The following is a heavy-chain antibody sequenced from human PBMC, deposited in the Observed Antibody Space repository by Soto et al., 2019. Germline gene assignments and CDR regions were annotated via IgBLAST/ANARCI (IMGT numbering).Heavy chain of an antibody. CDR3: TISSGLDHDAFDI. D-gene: IGHD6-19*01. CDR1: GFTFSNAW. CDR2: IKSKTDGGTT. J-gene: IGHJ3*02. V-gene: IGHV3-15*07. Sequence: EVQLVESGGGLVKPGGSLRLSCAASGFTFSNAWMNWVRQAPGKGREWVGRIKSKTDGGTTDYAAPVKGRFTISRDDSKNTRYLQMNSLKTEDTAVYYCTISSGLDHDAFDIWGQGTMVTVSS.